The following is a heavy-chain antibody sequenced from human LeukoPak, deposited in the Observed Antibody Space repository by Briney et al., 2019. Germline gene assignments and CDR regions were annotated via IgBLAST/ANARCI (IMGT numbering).Heavy chain of an antibody. CDR1: GYSFTSYW. D-gene: IGHD3-9*01. Sequence: HGESLKISCKGSGYSFTSYWIGRVRQMPGKGLGWMGIIYPGDSDTRYSPSFQGQVTISADKSISTAYLQWSSLKASDTAMYYCARVRYFDWLAIDYWGQGTLVTVSS. CDR2: IYPGDSDT. J-gene: IGHJ4*02. CDR3: ARVRYFDWLAIDY. V-gene: IGHV5-51*01.